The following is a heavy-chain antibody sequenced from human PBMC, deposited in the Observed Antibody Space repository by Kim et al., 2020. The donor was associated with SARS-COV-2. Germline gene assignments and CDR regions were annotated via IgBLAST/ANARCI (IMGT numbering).Heavy chain of an antibody. CDR3: ARDQVPMVRGVRSAFDN. Sequence: ASVKVSCKASGYTFTGYYMHWVRQAPGQGLEWMGWINPNSGGTNYAQKFQGRVTMTRDTSISTAYMELSRLRSDNTAVYYCARDQVPMVRGVRSAFDNWGQGTMVTVSS. V-gene: IGHV1-2*02. CDR2: INPNSGGT. J-gene: IGHJ3*02. CDR1: GYTFTGYY. D-gene: IGHD3-10*01.